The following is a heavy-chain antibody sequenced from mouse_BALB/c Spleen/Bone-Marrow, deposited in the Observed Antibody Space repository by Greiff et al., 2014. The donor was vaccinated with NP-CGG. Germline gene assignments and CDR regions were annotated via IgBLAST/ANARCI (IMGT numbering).Heavy chain of an antibody. CDR2: IDPYDSET. Sequence: SGAELVRPGASVKLSCKASGYTFTSYWMNRIKQRPEQGLEWIGRIDPYDSETHYNLKFKDKAILTVDKSSSTAYMQLNSLTSEDSAVYYCARSYDGYYVDYWGQGTTLTVPS. CDR3: ARSYDGYYVDY. V-gene: IGHV1-74*04. D-gene: IGHD2-3*01. J-gene: IGHJ2*01. CDR1: GYTFTSYW.